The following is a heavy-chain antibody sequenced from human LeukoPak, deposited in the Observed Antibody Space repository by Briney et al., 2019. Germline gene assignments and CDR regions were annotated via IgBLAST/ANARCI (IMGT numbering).Heavy chain of an antibody. CDR1: GFTFSSYA. CDR3: ARHARAVAAGDFDY. J-gene: IGHJ4*02. Sequence: GGSLRLSCATSGFTFSSYAMSWVRQAPGKGLEWVSGISGPGDTTYYAESVKGRFTISRDNSKNTLFLQMNSLRADDTAVYYCARHARAVAAGDFDYWGQGTLVTVSS. V-gene: IGHV3-23*01. CDR2: ISGPGDTT. D-gene: IGHD6-19*01.